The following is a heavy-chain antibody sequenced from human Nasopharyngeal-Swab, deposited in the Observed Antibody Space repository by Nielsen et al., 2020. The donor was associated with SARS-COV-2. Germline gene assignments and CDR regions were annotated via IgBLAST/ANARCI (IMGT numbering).Heavy chain of an antibody. CDR2: ISSSSTYK. D-gene: IGHD3-10*01. Sequence: GESLKISCAASGFTFSSYAMHWVRQAPGKGLEWVSSISSSSTYKYYADSVKGRFTISRDNSNNLLYLQMNNLRAEDTAVYYCARDNGIGAYFYYGMDIWGQGTTVTVSS. CDR3: ARDNGIGAYFYYGMDI. J-gene: IGHJ6*02. CDR1: GFTFSSYA. V-gene: IGHV3-21*06.